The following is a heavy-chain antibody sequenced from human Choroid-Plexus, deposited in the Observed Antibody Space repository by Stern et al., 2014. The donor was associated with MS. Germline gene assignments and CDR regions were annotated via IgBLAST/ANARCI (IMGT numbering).Heavy chain of an antibody. CDR1: GFTFGSCA. D-gene: IGHD2/OR15-2a*01. J-gene: IGHJ5*02. Sequence: VQLVESGGGVVQPGRPLRLSWVASGFTFGSCAMHWVRQAPGKGREWVAGVSYDGSNKYYADSVKGRFTISRDNSQNTLYMQMSSLRPEDTAVYYCAKDRHYLTYFFDHWGQGSLVTVSS. CDR3: AKDRHYLTYFFDH. V-gene: IGHV3-30*18. CDR2: VSYDGSNK.